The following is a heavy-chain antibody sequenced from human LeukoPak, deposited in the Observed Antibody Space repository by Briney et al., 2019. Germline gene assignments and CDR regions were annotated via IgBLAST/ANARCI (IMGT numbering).Heavy chain of an antibody. CDR2: INPNSGDT. V-gene: IGHV1-2*02. CDR3: ARDVYTSGWRYFDL. Sequence: GASVKVSCKASGYTFSSYTMNWVRQAPGQGPEWMGWINPNSGDTNYAQKFQGRVTLTRDASIGTAYMEMNRLTYDDTAIYYCARDVYTSGWRYFDLWGHGTLVTVSS. CDR1: GYTFSSYT. J-gene: IGHJ2*01. D-gene: IGHD6-19*01.